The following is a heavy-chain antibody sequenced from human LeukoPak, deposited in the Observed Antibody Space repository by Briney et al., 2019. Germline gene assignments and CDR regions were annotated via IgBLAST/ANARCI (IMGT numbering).Heavy chain of an antibody. J-gene: IGHJ4*02. D-gene: IGHD5-24*01. CDR2: IYYSGST. V-gene: IGHV4-61*08. Sequence: PSETLSLTCTVSGGSISSGGYYWSWIRQHPGKGLEWIGYIYYSGSTYYNPSLKSRVTMSVDTSKNQFSLKLSSVTAAGTAVYYCAREREAYYWGQGTLVTVSS. CDR1: GGSISSGGYY. CDR3: AREREAYY.